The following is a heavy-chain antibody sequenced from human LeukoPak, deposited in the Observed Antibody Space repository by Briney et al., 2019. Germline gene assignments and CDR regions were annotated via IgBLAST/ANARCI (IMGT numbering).Heavy chain of an antibody. J-gene: IGHJ4*02. CDR1: GFTFGSYA. CDR3: AKTTTGYSSGRYPGWPVDY. D-gene: IGHD6-19*01. V-gene: IGHV3-23*01. CDR2: IVGSGGST. Sequence: PGGSLRLSCAASGFTFGSYAMYWVRQAPGKGLEWVSGIVGSGGSTQFADSVKGRFTISRDNSKNTVYLQMSSLRAEDTAVYYRAKTTTGYSSGRYPGWPVDYWGQGTLVTVSS.